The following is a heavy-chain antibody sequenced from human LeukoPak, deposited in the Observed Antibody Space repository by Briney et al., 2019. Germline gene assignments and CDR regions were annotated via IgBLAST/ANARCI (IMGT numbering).Heavy chain of an antibody. CDR3: ARDFYYFDY. V-gene: IGHV1-18*01. CDR1: GYTFTSYG. CDR2: ISAYNGNT. D-gene: IGHD2/OR15-2a*01. Sequence: DSVKASCKASGYTFTSYGISWVRQAPGQGLEWMGWISAYNGNTNNAQKLQGRVTMTTDTSTSTAYTELRSLRSDDTAVYYCARDFYYFDYWGQGTLVTVSS. J-gene: IGHJ4*02.